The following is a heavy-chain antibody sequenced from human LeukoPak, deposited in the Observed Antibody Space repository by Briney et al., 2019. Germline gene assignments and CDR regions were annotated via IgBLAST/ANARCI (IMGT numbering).Heavy chain of an antibody. CDR1: GFTFANYA. CDR2: ISGSGGST. Sequence: PGGSLRLSCAASGFTFANYAMSWVRQAPGKELEWVSAISGSGGSTYYADSVKGRFTISRDNSKNTLYLQMNSLRAEDTAVYYCAKGYGDHDYWGQGTLVTVSS. CDR3: AKGYGDHDY. J-gene: IGHJ4*02. D-gene: IGHD4-17*01. V-gene: IGHV3-23*01.